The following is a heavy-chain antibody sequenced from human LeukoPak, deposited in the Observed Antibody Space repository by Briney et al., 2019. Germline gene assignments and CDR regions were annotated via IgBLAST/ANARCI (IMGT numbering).Heavy chain of an antibody. CDR1: GYTFTGYY. CDR3: AGYCSSTSCYSNWFAP. J-gene: IGHJ5*02. D-gene: IGHD2-2*01. CDR2: INPNSGGT. V-gene: IGHV1-2*02. Sequence: ASAKVSCKASGYTFTGYYMHWVRQAPGQGLEWMGWINPNSGGTNYAQKFQGRVTMTRDTSISTAYMELSRLGSDDTAVYYCAGYCSSTSCYSNWFAPWGQGTLVTVSS.